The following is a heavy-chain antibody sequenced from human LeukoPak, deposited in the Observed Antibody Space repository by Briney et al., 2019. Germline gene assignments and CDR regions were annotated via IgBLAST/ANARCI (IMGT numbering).Heavy chain of an antibody. CDR2: IYYSGST. J-gene: IGHJ4*02. CDR3: ARYYYYDYRKIDY. D-gene: IGHD3-22*01. Sequence: SETLSLTCTVSGDSISTSSYYWGWIRQPPGKGLEWLGSIYYSGSTYYNPSLKSRVTISVATSKNQFSLNLYSVTAADTAVFYCARYYYYDYRKIDYLGEGTLVTVSS. CDR1: GDSISTSSYY. V-gene: IGHV4-39*01.